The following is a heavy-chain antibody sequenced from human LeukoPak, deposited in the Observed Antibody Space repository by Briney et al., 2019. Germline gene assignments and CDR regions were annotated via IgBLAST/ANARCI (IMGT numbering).Heavy chain of an antibody. CDR1: GYTFTSYG. Sequence: GASVNVSCKASGYTFTSYGISWVRQAPGQGLEWMGWISAYNGNTNYAQKLQGRVTMTTDTSTSTAYMELRSLRSDDTAVYYCARDSRDYYGSGTYYYYMDVWGKGTTVTASS. D-gene: IGHD3-10*01. V-gene: IGHV1-18*01. CDR2: ISAYNGNT. CDR3: ARDSRDYYGSGTYYYYMDV. J-gene: IGHJ6*03.